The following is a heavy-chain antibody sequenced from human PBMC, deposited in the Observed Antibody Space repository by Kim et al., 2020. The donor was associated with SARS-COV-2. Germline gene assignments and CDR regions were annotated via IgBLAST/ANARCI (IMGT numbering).Heavy chain of an antibody. D-gene: IGHD5-12*01. CDR2: IKQDGSEK. CDR3: ARVGISGYDYDAAFDI. CDR1: GFTFSSYW. Sequence: GGSLRLSCAASGFTFSSYWMSWVRQAPGKGLEWVANIKQDGSEKYYVDSVKGRFTISRDNAKNSLYLQMNSLRAEDTAVYYCARVGISGYDYDAAFDIWGQGTMVTVSS. J-gene: IGHJ3*02. V-gene: IGHV3-7*01.